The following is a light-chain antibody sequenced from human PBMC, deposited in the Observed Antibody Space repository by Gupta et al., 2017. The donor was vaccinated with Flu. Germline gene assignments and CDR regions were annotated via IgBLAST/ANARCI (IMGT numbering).Light chain of an antibody. V-gene: IGKV4-1*01. J-gene: IGKJ5*01. CDR1: QSVLYSSNNKNY. CDR3: QQYYSTVSIT. CDR2: WAS. Sequence: KSSQSVLYSSNNKNYLAWYQQKPGQPPKLLIYWASTRESRVPDRFSGSGSGTDFTLTISSLQAEDVAVYYCQQYYSTVSITFGQGTRLEIK.